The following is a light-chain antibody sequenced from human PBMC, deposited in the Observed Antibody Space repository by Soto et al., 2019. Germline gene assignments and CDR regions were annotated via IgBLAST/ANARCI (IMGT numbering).Light chain of an antibody. CDR2: EVS. J-gene: IGLJ2*01. CDR1: SSDVGGYNY. Sequence: QSALTQPASVSGSHGQSITISCTGTSSDVGGYNYVSWYQQHPGKAPKLMIYEVSNRPSGVSNRFSGSKSGNTASLTISGLQAEDEADYYCSSYTSSSSVVFGGGTQLTVL. CDR3: SSYTSSSSVV. V-gene: IGLV2-14*01.